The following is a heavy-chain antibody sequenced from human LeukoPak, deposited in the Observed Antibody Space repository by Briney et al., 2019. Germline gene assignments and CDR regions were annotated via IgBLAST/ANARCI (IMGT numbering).Heavy chain of an antibody. CDR1: GFTFRSYV. D-gene: IGHD4-17*01. CDR2: ISSSSSYI. J-gene: IGHJ6*03. CDR3: ARGHGDYASDYYYYMDV. Sequence: GGSLRLSCAASGFTFRSYVISWVRQAPGKGLEWVSSISSSSSYIYYADSVKGRFTISRDNAKNSLYLQMNSLRAEDTAVYYCARGHGDYASDYYYYMDVWGKGTTVTISS. V-gene: IGHV3-21*01.